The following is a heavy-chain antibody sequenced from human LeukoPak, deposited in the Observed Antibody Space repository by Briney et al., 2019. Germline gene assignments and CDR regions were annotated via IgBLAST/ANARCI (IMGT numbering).Heavy chain of an antibody. CDR2: INHSGST. CDR1: GGSFSGYY. Sequence: SETLSLTCAVYGGSFSGYYWSWIRQPPGKGLEWIGEINHSGSTNYNPSLKSRVTISVDTSKNQFSLKLSSVTAADTAVYHCASGQWLVRFDYWGQGTLVTVSS. V-gene: IGHV4-34*01. CDR3: ASGQWLVRFDY. D-gene: IGHD6-19*01. J-gene: IGHJ4*02.